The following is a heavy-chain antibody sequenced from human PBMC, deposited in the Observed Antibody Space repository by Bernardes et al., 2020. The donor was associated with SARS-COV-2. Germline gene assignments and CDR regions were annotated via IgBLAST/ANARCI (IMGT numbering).Heavy chain of an antibody. CDR3: ARGASSGYRIDY. J-gene: IGHJ4*02. CDR2: IKTDGSTT. V-gene: IGHV3-74*01. Sequence: VGSLSLSCAASGFTFSSYWMHWVRQVPGRGLVWLSRIKTDGSTTNYADPVKGRFTISRDNAKNTLWLQMNSLRDEDTAMYYCARGASSGYRIDYWGPGTLVTVSS. CDR1: GFTFSSYW. D-gene: IGHD6-25*01.